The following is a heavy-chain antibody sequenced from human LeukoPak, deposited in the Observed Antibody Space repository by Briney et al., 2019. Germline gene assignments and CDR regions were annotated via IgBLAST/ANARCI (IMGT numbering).Heavy chain of an antibody. CDR1: GFTFSSYD. CDR3: AKSRSGSANWALQIFDN. V-gene: IGHV3-23*01. Sequence: SGGSLRLSCATSGFTFSSYDMNWVRQAPGKGLEWVSYISSSGDSIYYADSVKGRFTISRDNSKNTLYLQMDSLRAEDTAIYFCAKSRSGSANWALQIFDNWGQGTLVTVSS. CDR2: ISSSGDSI. J-gene: IGHJ4*02. D-gene: IGHD1-1*01.